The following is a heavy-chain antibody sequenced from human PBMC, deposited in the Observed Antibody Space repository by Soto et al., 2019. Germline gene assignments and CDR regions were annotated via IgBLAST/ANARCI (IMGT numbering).Heavy chain of an antibody. D-gene: IGHD2-21*01. CDR2: IYVTGAV. J-gene: IGHJ5*02. Sequence: LSLTCSVSGASLNSGNYDLSWIRQVPGKGLEWIGHIYVTGAVDYNPSLRDRITISQDTSERQFSLNLRLVTAADTAVYYCARLRIATNNYKWFDPWGQGTLVTVSS. CDR1: GASLNSGNYD. V-gene: IGHV4-31*03. CDR3: ARLRIATNNYKWFDP.